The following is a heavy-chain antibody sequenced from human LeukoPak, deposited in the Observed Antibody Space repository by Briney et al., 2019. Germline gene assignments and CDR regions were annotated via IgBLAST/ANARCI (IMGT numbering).Heavy chain of an antibody. D-gene: IGHD6-13*01. CDR3: ARKGQQLANNWFDP. CDR1: GGSISSYY. CDR2: IYYSGST. J-gene: IGHJ5*02. V-gene: IGHV4-59*01. Sequence: SETLSLTCTVSGGSISSYYWSWIRQPPGKGLEWIGYIYYSGSTNYNPSLKSRVTISVDTSKNQFSLKLSSVTAADTAVYYCARKGQQLANNWFDPWGQGTLVTVSS.